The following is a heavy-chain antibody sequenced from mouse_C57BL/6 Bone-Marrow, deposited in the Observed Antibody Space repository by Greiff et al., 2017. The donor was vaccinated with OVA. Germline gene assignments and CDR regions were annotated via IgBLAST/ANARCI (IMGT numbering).Heavy chain of an antibody. CDR1: GYTFTSYW. CDR3: ARVGGYSNYAAWFAY. V-gene: IGHV1-69*01. CDR2: IDPSDSYT. Sequence: QVQLQQPGAELVMPGASVKLSCKASGYTFTSYWMHWVKQRPGQGLEWIGEIDPSDSYTNYNQKFKGKSTLTVDKSSSPAYMQLSSLTSEDSAVYYCARVGGYSNYAAWFAYWGQGTLVTVSA. J-gene: IGHJ3*01. D-gene: IGHD2-5*01.